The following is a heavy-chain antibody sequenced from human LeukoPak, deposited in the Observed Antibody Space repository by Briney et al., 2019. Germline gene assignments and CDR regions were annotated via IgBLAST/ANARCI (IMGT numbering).Heavy chain of an antibody. V-gene: IGHV1-69*02. Sequence: SVKVSCKASGGTFSCYTISWVRQAPGQGLEWMGRIIPTLGIASYAQKFQGRVTITADKSTSTAYMELSSLRSEDTAVYYCARGRFLSAYYYYMDVWGKGATVTVSS. CDR2: IIPTLGIA. CDR1: GGTFSCYT. D-gene: IGHD3-3*01. CDR3: ARGRFLSAYYYYMDV. J-gene: IGHJ6*03.